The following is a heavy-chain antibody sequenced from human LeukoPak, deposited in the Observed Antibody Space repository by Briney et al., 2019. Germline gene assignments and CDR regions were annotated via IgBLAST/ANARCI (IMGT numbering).Heavy chain of an antibody. CDR3: ARHDSSSFDY. CDR1: GFTFSSYA. J-gene: IGHJ4*02. CDR2: ISGSGGST. V-gene: IGHV3-23*01. D-gene: IGHD3-22*01. Sequence: PGGSLRLSCAASGFTFSSYAMSWVRQAPGKGLEWVSAISGSGGSTYYADSVKGRFTISRDNAKNSLYLQMNSLRAEDTAVYYCARHDSSSFDYWGQGTLVTVSS.